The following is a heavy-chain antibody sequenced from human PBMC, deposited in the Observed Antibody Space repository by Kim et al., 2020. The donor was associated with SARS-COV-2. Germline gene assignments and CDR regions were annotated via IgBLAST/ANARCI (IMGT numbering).Heavy chain of an antibody. D-gene: IGHD5-18*01. Sequence: ADSVKGRFTISRDNAKNSLYLQMNSLRAEDTAVYYCARGERGYSYGKGDYWGQGTLVTVSS. V-gene: IGHV3-21*01. J-gene: IGHJ4*02. CDR3: ARGERGYSYGKGDY.